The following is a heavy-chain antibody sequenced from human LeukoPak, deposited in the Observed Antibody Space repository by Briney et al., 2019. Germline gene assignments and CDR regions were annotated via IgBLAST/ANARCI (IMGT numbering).Heavy chain of an antibody. J-gene: IGHJ4*02. CDR1: GGTFSSYS. Sequence: ASVKVSCKASGGTFSSYSFDWVRQAPGQGLEWMGWMNPNSGNTGYAQKFQGRVTMTRNTSISTAYMELSSLRSEDTAVYYCATTSYSGYDSPFDYWGQGTLVTVSS. V-gene: IGHV1-8*01. CDR2: MNPNSGNT. D-gene: IGHD5-12*01. CDR3: ATTSYSGYDSPFDY.